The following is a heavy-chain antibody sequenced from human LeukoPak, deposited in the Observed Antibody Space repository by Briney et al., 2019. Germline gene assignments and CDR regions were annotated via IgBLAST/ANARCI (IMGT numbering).Heavy chain of an antibody. D-gene: IGHD4-17*01. V-gene: IGHV1-18*01. J-gene: IGHJ4*02. CDR3: ARDPINYGDYFSIFDY. CDR2: ISAYNGNT. Sequence: ASVKVSCKASGYTFTSYGISWVRQAPGQGLEWMGWISAYNGNTNYAQKLQGRVTMTTDTSTSIAYMELRSLRSDDTAVYYCARDPINYGDYFSIFDYWGQGTLVTVSS. CDR1: GYTFTSYG.